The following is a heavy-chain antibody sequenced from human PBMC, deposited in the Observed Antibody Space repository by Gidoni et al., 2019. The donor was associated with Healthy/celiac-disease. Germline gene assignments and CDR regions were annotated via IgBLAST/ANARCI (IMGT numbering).Heavy chain of an antibody. V-gene: IGHV3-64D*06. CDR3: VKRVQQVFDY. CDR1: GFTFSSYA. Sequence: EVQLVESGGGLVQPGGSLLRSCSASGFTFSSYAMHWVRQAPGKGLEYVSAISSNGGSTYYADSVKGRFTISRDNSKNTLYLQMSSLRAEDTAVYYCVKRVQQVFDYWGQGTLVTVSS. CDR2: ISSNGGST. D-gene: IGHD6-13*01. J-gene: IGHJ4*02.